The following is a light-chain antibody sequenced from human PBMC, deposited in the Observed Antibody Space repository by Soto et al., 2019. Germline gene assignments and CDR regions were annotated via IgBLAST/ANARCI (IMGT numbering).Light chain of an antibody. CDR3: HVWDSSTAV. CDR2: RDS. V-gene: IGLV3-9*01. CDR1: NIGTRN. Sequence: SYELTQPLSVSVPLGQTASITCGGNNIGTRNVHWYQQKPGQAPVFVVYRDSNRPSGIPERFSGSNSGNTATLTISRAQAGDEADYYCHVWDSSTAVFGGGPKLTVL. J-gene: IGLJ3*02.